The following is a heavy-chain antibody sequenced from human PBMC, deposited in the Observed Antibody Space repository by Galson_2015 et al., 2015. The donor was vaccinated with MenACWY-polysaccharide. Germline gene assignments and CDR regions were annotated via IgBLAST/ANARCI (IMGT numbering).Heavy chain of an antibody. CDR1: GYTFSNYA. V-gene: IGHV1-3*01. J-gene: IGHJ4*02. CDR2: INGGDGKS. D-gene: IGHD6-19*01. Sequence: SVKVSCKAFGYTFSNYAMHWVRQAPGQRLEWLGWINGGDGKSKYSQNFQDRITLNRDTSASTVSMELSSLRSEDTAVYYCARTEAGDFRLDYWGQGTLVTVSS. CDR3: ARTEAGDFRLDY.